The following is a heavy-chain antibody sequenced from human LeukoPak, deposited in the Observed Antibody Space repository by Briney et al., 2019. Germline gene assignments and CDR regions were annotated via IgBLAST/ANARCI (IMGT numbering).Heavy chain of an antibody. V-gene: IGHV3-23*01. D-gene: IGHD1-20*01. CDR3: ARAHNWNYDYYYMDV. CDR2: IGGGPV. CDR1: GFTFSSYT. J-gene: IGHJ6*03. Sequence: GGSLRLSCAASGFTFSSYTMNWVRQAPGKGLEWVSTIGGGPVYYADSVKGRFTISRDDSKNTLFLQMSSLRAEDTAIYYCARAHNWNYDYYYMDVWGKGTTVTVSS.